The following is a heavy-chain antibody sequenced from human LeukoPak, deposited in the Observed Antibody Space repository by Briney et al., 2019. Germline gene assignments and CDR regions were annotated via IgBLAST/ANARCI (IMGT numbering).Heavy chain of an antibody. CDR3: ARDSASPGSGSYPGYNWFDP. J-gene: IGHJ5*02. CDR2: IYTSGST. V-gene: IGHV4-4*07. CDR1: GGSISSYY. Sequence: SETLSLTCTVSGGSISSYYWSWIRQPAGKGLEWIGRIYTSGSTNYNPSLKSRVTISVDTSKNQFSLKLSSVTAADTAVYYCARDSASPGSGSYPGYNWFDPWGQGTLVTVSS. D-gene: IGHD3-10*01.